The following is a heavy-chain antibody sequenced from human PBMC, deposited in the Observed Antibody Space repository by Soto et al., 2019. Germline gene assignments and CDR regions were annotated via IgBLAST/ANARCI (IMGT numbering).Heavy chain of an antibody. J-gene: IGHJ3*02. CDR1: GYTFTSYG. CDR3: ARALGYCSSTSCPYDAFDI. CDR2: ISAYKGNT. V-gene: IGHV1-18*01. Sequence: ASVKVSCKASGYTFTSYGISWVRQAPGQGHEWMGWISAYKGNTNYAQKLQGRVTMTTDTSTSTAYMELRSLRSDDTAVYYCARALGYCSSTSCPYDAFDIWGQGTMVTVSS. D-gene: IGHD2-2*01.